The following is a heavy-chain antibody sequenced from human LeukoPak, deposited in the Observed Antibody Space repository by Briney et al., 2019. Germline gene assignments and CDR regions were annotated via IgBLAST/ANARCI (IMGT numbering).Heavy chain of an antibody. Sequence: SETLSLTCTVSGGSISSSSYYWGWIRQPPGKGLEWIGSIYYSGSTYYNPSLKSRVTISVDTSKNQFSLKLSSVTAADTAVYYCARGANNSLVVTSRFDPWGQGTLVTVSS. CDR1: GGSISSSSYY. CDR2: IYYSGST. D-gene: IGHD2-21*02. J-gene: IGHJ5*02. V-gene: IGHV4-39*07. CDR3: ARGANNSLVVTSRFDP.